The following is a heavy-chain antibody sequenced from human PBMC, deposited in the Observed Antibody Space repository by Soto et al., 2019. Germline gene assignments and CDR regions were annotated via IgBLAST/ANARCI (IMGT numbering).Heavy chain of an antibody. CDR1: GFPFSTYW. CDR3: AGWGGHDYNY. J-gene: IGHJ4*02. V-gene: IGHV3-7*03. CDR2: INPDGNVG. D-gene: IGHD4-4*01. Sequence: EVQLLGSGGGLVQPGGSVRLSCVGSGFPFSTYWMNWVRQAPGKGLEWVANINPDGNVGTYVDSVRGRFTTSRDNAKNSLYLQMNSLRADDTAVYFCAGWGGHDYNYWGQGIMVTVSS.